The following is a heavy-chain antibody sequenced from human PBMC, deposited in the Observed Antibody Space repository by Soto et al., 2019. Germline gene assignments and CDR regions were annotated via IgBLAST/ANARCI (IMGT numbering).Heavy chain of an antibody. CDR1: VFTFSSYS. CDR2: ISGSGGST. D-gene: IGHD3-3*01. J-gene: IGHJ6*02. CDR3: ANTSIFRVDWYMDG. Sequence: PGGSLRLSCASSVFTFSSYSMSWVRQSPGKWLEWVSAISGSGGSTYYADSVKGRFTISRDNSKNTLYLQMNSLRAEDTAVYYCANTSIFRVDWYMDGWCQGTTVTVSS. V-gene: IGHV3-23*01.